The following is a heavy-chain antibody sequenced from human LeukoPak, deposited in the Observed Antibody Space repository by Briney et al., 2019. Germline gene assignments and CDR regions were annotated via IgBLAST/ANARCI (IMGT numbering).Heavy chain of an antibody. CDR3: AKDRSTIFGVVPYYFDY. J-gene: IGHJ4*02. V-gene: IGHV3-30*02. Sequence: GGSLRLSSAASGFTFSSYGMHWVRQAPGNGLEWVAFIRYDGSNKYYADSVKGRFTISSDNSKNTLYLQMNSLRAEDTAVYYCAKDRSTIFGVVPYYFDYWGQGTLVTVSS. CDR2: IRYDGSNK. CDR1: GFTFSSYG. D-gene: IGHD3-3*01.